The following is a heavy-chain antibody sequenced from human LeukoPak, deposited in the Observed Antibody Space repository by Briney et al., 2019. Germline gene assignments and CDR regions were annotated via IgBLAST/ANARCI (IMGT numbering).Heavy chain of an antibody. CDR3: AREAFRVVVPAAEIDY. J-gene: IGHJ4*02. CDR2: IKQDGSEK. Sequence: PGGSLRLSCAASGFTFSSYWMSWVRQAPGKGREWLANIKQDGSEKYYVDSVKGRFTISRDNAKNSLYLQMNSLRAEDTAVYYCAREAFRVVVPAAEIDYWGQGTLVTVCS. V-gene: IGHV3-7*01. D-gene: IGHD2-2*01. CDR1: GFTFSSYW.